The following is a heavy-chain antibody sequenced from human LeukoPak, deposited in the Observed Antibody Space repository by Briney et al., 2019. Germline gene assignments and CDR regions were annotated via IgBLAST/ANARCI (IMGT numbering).Heavy chain of an antibody. CDR3: AKDLGLRNYYDSTNN. Sequence: PGGSLRLSCAASGFTFSDYYMSWIRQAPGKGLEWVSYISSSGSTIYYTDSVKGRFTISRDNSKNTLYLQMNSLRAEDTAVYYCAKDLGLRNYYDSTNNWGQGTLVTVSS. CDR1: GFTFSDYY. CDR2: ISSSGSTI. V-gene: IGHV3-11*01. D-gene: IGHD3-22*01. J-gene: IGHJ4*02.